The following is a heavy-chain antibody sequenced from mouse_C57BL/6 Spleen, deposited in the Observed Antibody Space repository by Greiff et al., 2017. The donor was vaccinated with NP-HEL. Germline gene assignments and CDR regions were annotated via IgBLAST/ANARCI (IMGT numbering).Heavy chain of an antibody. Sequence: EVKVEESGPGLVKPSQSLSLTCSVTGYSITSGYYWNWIRQFPGNKLEWMGYISYDGSNNYNPSLKNRISITRDTSKNQFFLKLNSVTTEDTATYYCVRGANWDFAMDYWGQGTSVTVSS. V-gene: IGHV3-6*01. D-gene: IGHD4-1*02. CDR2: ISYDGSN. CDR1: GYSITSGYY. CDR3: VRGANWDFAMDY. J-gene: IGHJ4*01.